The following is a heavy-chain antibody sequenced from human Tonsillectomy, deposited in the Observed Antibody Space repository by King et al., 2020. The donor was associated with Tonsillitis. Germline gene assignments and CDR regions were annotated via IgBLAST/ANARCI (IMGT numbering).Heavy chain of an antibody. CDR3: AKDRLEWELPNYFFDL. D-gene: IGHD1-26*01. Sequence: VQLVESGGGLVQPGGSLRLSCAASGSTFSNYAMSWVRQTPGKGLEWVSAISGGGGTTYYTDSVKGRFTISRDNSKNTLYLQMNSLRAEDTAVYYCAKDRLEWELPNYFFDLWGQGTLVTVSS. CDR2: ISGGGGTT. V-gene: IGHV3-23*04. J-gene: IGHJ4*02. CDR1: GSTFSNYA.